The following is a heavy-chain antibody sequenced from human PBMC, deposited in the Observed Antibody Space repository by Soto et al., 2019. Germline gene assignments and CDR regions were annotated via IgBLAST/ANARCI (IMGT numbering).Heavy chain of an antibody. J-gene: IGHJ6*02. CDR1: GYTFTSYA. V-gene: IGHV1-3*01. CDR3: ARHDLRDGYNKGYYYGMDV. D-gene: IGHD5-12*01. Sequence: QVQLVQSGAEVKKPGASVKVSCKASGYTFTSYAMHWVRQAPGQRLEWMGWINAGNGNTKYSQKFQGRVTITRDTSASTAYMELSSLRSEDTAVYYCARHDLRDGYNKGYYYGMDVWGQGTTVTVSS. CDR2: INAGNGNT.